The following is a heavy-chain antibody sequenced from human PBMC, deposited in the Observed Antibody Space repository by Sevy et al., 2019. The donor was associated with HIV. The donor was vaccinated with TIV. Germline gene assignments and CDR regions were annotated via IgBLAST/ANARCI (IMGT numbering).Heavy chain of an antibody. Sequence: SETLSLTCTVSGGSISSGGYYWSWIRQHPGKGLEWIGYIYYSGSTYYHPSLKSRVTISVDTSKNQFSLKLSSVTAADTAVYYCARASGNIAAAGRFFDYWGQGTLVIVSS. CDR1: GGSISSGGYY. CDR2: IYYSGST. J-gene: IGHJ4*02. V-gene: IGHV4-31*03. CDR3: ARASGNIAAAGRFFDY. D-gene: IGHD6-13*01.